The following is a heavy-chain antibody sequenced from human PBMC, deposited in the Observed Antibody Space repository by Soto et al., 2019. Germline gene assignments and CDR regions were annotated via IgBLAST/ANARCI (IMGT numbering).Heavy chain of an antibody. CDR3: ARHSLWFGELGWFDP. V-gene: IGHV4-39*01. CDR2: IYYSGST. D-gene: IGHD3-10*01. Sequence: QVQLQESGPGLVKPSETLSLTCTVSGGSISSSSYYWGWIRQPPGKGLEWIGSIYYSGSTYYNPSLKSRVTXXXDXXXNPXSLXLXXXXAXDXXVXYXARHSLWFGELGWFDPWGQGTLVTVSS. J-gene: IGHJ5*02. CDR1: GGSISSSSYY.